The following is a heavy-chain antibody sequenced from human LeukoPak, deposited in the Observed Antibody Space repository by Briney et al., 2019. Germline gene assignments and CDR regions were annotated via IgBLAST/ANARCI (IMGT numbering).Heavy chain of an antibody. CDR2: LSPYNGDT. CDR1: GYTFTRYG. CDR3: ARLRGYSGYDLGDYFDY. Sequence: ASVKVSCKASGYTFTRYGITWVRQAPGQGLEWMGWLSPYNGDTNYAQKFQGRLTMTTDTSTSTAYMELSSLRSEDTAVYYCARLRGYSGYDLGDYFDYWGQGTLVTVSS. D-gene: IGHD5-12*01. J-gene: IGHJ4*02. V-gene: IGHV1-18*01.